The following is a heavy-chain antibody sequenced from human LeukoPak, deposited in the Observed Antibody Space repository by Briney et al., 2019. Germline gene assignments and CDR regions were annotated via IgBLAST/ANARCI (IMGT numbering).Heavy chain of an antibody. CDR1: GFTFSSYA. CDR3: AKEKEKWELLRSHYFGY. Sequence: PGGSLRLSCAASGFTFSSYAMSWVRQAPGKGLEWVSAISGSGGSTYYADSVKGRFTISRDNSKNTLYLQMNSLRAEDTAVYYCAKEKEKWELLRSHYFGYWGQGTLVTVSS. CDR2: ISGSGGST. J-gene: IGHJ4*02. V-gene: IGHV3-23*01. D-gene: IGHD1-26*01.